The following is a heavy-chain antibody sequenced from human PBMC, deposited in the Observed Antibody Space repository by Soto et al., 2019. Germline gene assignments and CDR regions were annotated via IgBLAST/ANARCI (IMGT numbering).Heavy chain of an antibody. J-gene: IGHJ3*02. D-gene: IGHD2-15*01. CDR1: GFPFSAFS. CDR2: ISSSGSTI. V-gene: IGHV3-48*02. CDR3: ARERGRHCSPSRFYNAVDI. Sequence: GGSLRLSCASSGFPFSAFSMNWVRQAPGKGLEWVAYISSSGSTIYYADSVKGRFTISRDNAKTSLYLQMDRLRDEDTAVYYCARERGRHCSPSRFYNAVDIWGQGTTVTVSS.